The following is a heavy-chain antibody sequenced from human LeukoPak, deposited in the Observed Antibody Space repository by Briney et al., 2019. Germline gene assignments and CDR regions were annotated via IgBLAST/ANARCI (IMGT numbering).Heavy chain of an antibody. CDR1: GGSISSYY. CDR2: MFYNVST. J-gene: IGHJ6*02. V-gene: IGHV4-59*12. Sequence: SETLSLTCTVSGGSISSYYWNWIRQPPGKGLEWIAYMFYNVSTNYSPSLKSRVTISVDTSKNQFSLKLSSVTAADTAVYYCARGYCSGGSCYSYYYYGMDAWGQGTTVTVSS. CDR3: ARGYCSGGSCYSYYYYGMDA. D-gene: IGHD2-15*01.